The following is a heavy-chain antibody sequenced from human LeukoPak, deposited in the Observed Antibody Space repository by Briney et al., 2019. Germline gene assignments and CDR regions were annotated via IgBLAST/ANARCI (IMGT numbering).Heavy chain of an antibody. CDR2: IYYSGST. J-gene: IGHJ4*02. CDR1: GGSISSYY. Sequence: TSETLSLTCTVSGGSISSYYWSWIRQPPGKGLEWIGYIYYSGSTNYNPSLKSRVTISVDTSKNQFSLKLSSVTAADTAVYYCARDPGHQLLFGYFAYGGQGTLSPSPQ. CDR3: ARDPGHQLLFGYFAY. D-gene: IGHD1-26*01. V-gene: IGHV4-59*01.